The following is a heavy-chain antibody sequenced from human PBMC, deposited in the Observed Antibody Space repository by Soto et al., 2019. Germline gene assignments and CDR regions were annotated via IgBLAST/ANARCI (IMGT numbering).Heavy chain of an antibody. CDR2: IYYSGST. J-gene: IGHJ5*02. Sequence: PSEXLSLTCTVSGGSISSGGYYWSWIRQHPGKGLEWIGYIYYSGSTYYNPSLKSRVTISVDTSKNQFSLKLSSVTAEDTAVYYCARCEVRGAMNWFDPWGQGTLVTVYS. CDR3: ARCEVRGAMNWFDP. V-gene: IGHV4-31*03. CDR1: GGSISSGGYY. D-gene: IGHD3-10*01.